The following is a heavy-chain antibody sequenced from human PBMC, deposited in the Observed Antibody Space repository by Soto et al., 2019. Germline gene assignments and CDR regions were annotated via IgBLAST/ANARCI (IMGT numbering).Heavy chain of an antibody. D-gene: IGHD6-6*01. Sequence: SVKVSCKASGGTFSSYAISWVRQAPGQGLEWMGGIIPIFGTANYAQKFQGRVTITADESTSAAYMELSSLRSEDTAVYYCARDQRIAARPSYYYYGMDVWGQGTTVTVSS. CDR1: GGTFSSYA. CDR3: ARDQRIAARPSYYYYGMDV. J-gene: IGHJ6*02. V-gene: IGHV1-69*13. CDR2: IIPIFGTA.